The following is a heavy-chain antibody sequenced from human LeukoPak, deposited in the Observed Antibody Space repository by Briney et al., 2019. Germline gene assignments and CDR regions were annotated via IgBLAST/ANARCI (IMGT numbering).Heavy chain of an antibody. CDR3: ARSPRSLTIFGVVLID. J-gene: IGHJ4*02. CDR2: ISAYNGNT. CDR1: GYTFTSYG. Sequence: ASVKVSCKASGYTFTSYGISWVRQAPGQGLEWMGWISAYNGNTNYAQKLQGRVTMTTDTSTSTAYMELRSMRSDDTAVYYCARSPRSLTIFGVVLIDWGQGTLVTVSS. V-gene: IGHV1-18*01. D-gene: IGHD3-3*01.